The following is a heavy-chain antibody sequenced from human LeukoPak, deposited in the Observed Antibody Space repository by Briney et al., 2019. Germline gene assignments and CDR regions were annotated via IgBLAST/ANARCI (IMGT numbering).Heavy chain of an antibody. V-gene: IGHV5-51*01. J-gene: IGHJ3*02. Sequence: GESLKISCKGSGYSFTSYWIGWVRQMPGKGLEWMGIIYPGDSDTRYSPSFQGQVTISADKSISTAYLQWSSLKASDTAMYYCARPDLLAVAGLEWKFAFDIWGQGTMVTVSS. CDR1: GYSFTSYW. CDR3: ARPDLLAVAGLEWKFAFDI. D-gene: IGHD6-19*01. CDR2: IYPGDSDT.